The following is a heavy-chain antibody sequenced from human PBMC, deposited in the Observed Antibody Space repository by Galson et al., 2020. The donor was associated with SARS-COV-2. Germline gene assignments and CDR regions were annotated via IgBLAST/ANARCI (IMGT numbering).Heavy chain of an antibody. CDR1: GFSXXXYW. CDR2: INNFGNST. D-gene: IGHD3-22*01. J-gene: IGHJ4*02. Sequence: GGSLRLSCAASGFSXXXYWMXXXRXAPGXXLVWVSXINNFGNSTNYADSVRGRFTVPRDNAKNMLYLQMNSLRAEDTAIYYCARHSSGDYWGQGTLVTVSS. CDR3: ARHSSGDY. V-gene: IGHV3-74*01.